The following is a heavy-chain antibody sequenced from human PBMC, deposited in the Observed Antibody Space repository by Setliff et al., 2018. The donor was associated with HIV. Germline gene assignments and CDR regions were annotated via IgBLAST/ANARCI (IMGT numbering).Heavy chain of an antibody. J-gene: IGHJ6*03. CDR3: ARTRGGCMASSCPTSYYYYYMDV. CDR2: IYSSGSL. D-gene: IGHD2-2*01. Sequence: SETLSLTCTVSGGSISSYYWSWIRQPPGKGLEWIAYIYSSGSLNYNPSLKSRVTISVDTSKNQFSLKLSSVTAADTAVYYCARTRGGCMASSCPTSYYYYYMDVWGRGTTVTVSS. CDR1: GGSISSYY. V-gene: IGHV4-4*08.